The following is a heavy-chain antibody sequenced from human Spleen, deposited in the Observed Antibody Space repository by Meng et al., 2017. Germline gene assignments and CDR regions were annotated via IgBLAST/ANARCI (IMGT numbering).Heavy chain of an antibody. CDR3: ARGAQDSSS. Sequence: QLQLPESGPGLVRPSETLSLICTVSGDSISSSNYFWGWIRQPPGKGLEWIGSMYYSGNIYYTPSLKSRVTISVDTSKNQFSLKVSSVTAADTAVFYCARGAQDSSSWGQGTLVTVSS. CDR2: MYYSGNI. J-gene: IGHJ4*02. CDR1: GDSISSSNYF. D-gene: IGHD6-13*01. V-gene: IGHV4-39*01.